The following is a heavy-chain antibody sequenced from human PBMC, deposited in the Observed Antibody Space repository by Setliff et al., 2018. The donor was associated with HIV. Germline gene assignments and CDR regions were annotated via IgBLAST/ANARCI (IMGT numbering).Heavy chain of an antibody. D-gene: IGHD4-4*01. CDR1: GVSISSQY. Sequence: LSLTCAVSGVSISSQYWSWIRQPPGKGLEWIGFIYYNVNDNYNPSLKSRVSISIDTSKNQFSLTLTSAAAADTAVYYCTTGGSMTTMTTWGQGTLVTVSS. J-gene: IGHJ4*02. V-gene: IGHV4-59*11. CDR3: TTGGSMTTMTT. CDR2: IYYNVND.